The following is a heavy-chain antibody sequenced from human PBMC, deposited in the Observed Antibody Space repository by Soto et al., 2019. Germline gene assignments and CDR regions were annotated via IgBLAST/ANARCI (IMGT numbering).Heavy chain of an antibody. CDR2: VSHDGSLY. D-gene: IGHD2-8*02. CDR1: GFTCSSCG. CDR3: VKDRSDTWSFDY. J-gene: IGHJ4*02. V-gene: IGHV3-30*18. Sequence: WGSLRLSCAASGFTCSSCGMHWVRQVPGKGLEWLAVVSHDGSLYPYADSVKGRFSISRDNSRKTLYLQMNSLRPEDTAVYYCVKDRSDTWSFDYWGQGTLVTVS.